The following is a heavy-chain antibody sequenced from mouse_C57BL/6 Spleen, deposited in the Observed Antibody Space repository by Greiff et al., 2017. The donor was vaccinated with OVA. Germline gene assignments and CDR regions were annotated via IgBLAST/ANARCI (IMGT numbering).Heavy chain of an antibody. J-gene: IGHJ3*01. CDR3: AREAPDGYSGRFAY. D-gene: IGHD2-3*01. V-gene: IGHV3-1*01. CDR2: ISYSGST. Sequence: EVMLVESGPGMVKPSQSLSLTCTVTGYSITSGYDWHWIRHFPGNKLEWMGYISYSGSTNYNPSLKSRISITHDTSKNHFFLKLNSVTTEDTATYYCAREAPDGYSGRFAYWGQGTLVTVSA. CDR1: GYSITSGYD.